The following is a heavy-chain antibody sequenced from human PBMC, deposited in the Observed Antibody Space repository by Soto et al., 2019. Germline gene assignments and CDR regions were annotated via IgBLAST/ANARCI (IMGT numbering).Heavy chain of an antibody. CDR1: GGSISSGDYY. Sequence: QVQLQESGPGLVKPSQTLSLTCTVSGGSISSGDYYWSWIRQPPGKGLEWIGYIYYSGSTYYNPSLKRRGTIPVDTSKNQFSLKLSSVTAADTAVYYCARRPGGYGDYVFFDYWGQGTLVTVSS. CDR3: ARRPGGYGDYVFFDY. CDR2: IYYSGST. D-gene: IGHD4-17*01. V-gene: IGHV4-30-4*01. J-gene: IGHJ4*02.